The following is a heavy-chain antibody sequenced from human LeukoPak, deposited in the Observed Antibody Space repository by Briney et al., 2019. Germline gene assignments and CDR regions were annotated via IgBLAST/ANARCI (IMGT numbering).Heavy chain of an antibody. Sequence: KPSETLSLTCAVYGGSFGGYYWSWIRQAPIKGLEWIGDITHTGGTNYNPSLKSRVTMSLDTSKNQCSLKLSSVTAADTAVYYCARAPALMYRFDPWGQGTLVTVSS. V-gene: IGHV4-34*01. J-gene: IGHJ5*02. CDR3: ARAPALMYRFDP. CDR2: ITHTGGT. D-gene: IGHD2-8*01. CDR1: GGSFGGYY.